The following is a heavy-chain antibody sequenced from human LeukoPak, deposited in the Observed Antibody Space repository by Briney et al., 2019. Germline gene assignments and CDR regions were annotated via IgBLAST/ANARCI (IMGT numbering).Heavy chain of an antibody. CDR3: ATVVVDYVWGSYRPQYFDY. J-gene: IGHJ4*02. CDR2: FDPEDGET. CDR1: GYTLTELS. Sequence: ASVKVSCKVSGYTLTELSMHWVRQAPGKGLEWMGGFDPEDGETIYAQKFQGRVTMTEDTSTDTAYMELSSLRSEDTAVYYRATVVVDYVWGSYRPQYFDYWGQGTLVTVSS. D-gene: IGHD3-16*02. V-gene: IGHV1-24*01.